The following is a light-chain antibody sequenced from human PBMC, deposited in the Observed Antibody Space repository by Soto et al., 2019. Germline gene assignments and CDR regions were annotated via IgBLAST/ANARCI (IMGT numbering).Light chain of an antibody. V-gene: IGKV3-20*01. CDR3: HHHCSSRRT. CDR2: DAS. CDR1: QSVSANY. Sequence: EIVLTQSQGTLSLSPGERATLSCRASQSVSANYLAWYQQKPGQAPRLLIYDASSRPAGIPDRFSGSGSWTDFTLTISTLEPQDCALYSCHHHCSSRRTFGQGTKVHIK. J-gene: IGKJ1*01.